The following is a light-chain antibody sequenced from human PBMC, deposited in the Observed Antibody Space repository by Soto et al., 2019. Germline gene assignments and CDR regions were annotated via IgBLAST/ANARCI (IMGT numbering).Light chain of an antibody. J-gene: IGKJ1*01. CDR3: QQDYNLPET. CDR1: QSVSSSY. Sequence: PGEXXXXXXXASQSVSSSYLTWYQQKPGQAPRLLIYGASTRATGIPARFSGSGSGTDFTLTISSLQPEDFAVYYCQQDYNLPETFGQGTK. V-gene: IGKV3D-7*01. CDR2: GAS.